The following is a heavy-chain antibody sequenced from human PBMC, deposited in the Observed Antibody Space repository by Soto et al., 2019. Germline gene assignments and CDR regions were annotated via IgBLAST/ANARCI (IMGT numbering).Heavy chain of an antibody. D-gene: IGHD6-6*01. J-gene: IGHJ5*02. V-gene: IGHV3-33*01. CDR1: GFTFSSYG. CDR3: AASSSSSLDWFDP. Sequence: QVQLVESGGGVVQPGRSLRLSCAASGFTFSSYGMHWVRQAPGKGLEWVAVIWYDGSNKYYADSVKGRFTISRDNSKNTLYLQMNSLRAEDTAVYYCAASSSSSLDWFDPWGQGTLVTVSS. CDR2: IWYDGSNK.